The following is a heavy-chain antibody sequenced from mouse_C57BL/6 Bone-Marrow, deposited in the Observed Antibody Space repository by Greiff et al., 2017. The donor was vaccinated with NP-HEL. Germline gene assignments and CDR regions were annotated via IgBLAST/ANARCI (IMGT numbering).Heavy chain of an antibody. CDR1: GYTFTSYW. D-gene: IGHD1-1*01. CDR2: IDPSDSYT. V-gene: IGHV1-59*01. CDR3: TRRTVVEN. Sequence: VQLQQPGAELVRPGTSVKLSCKASGYTFTSYWMHWVKQRPGQGLEWIGVIDPSDSYTNYNQKFKGKATLTVDTSSSTAYMQLSSLTSEDSAVYYCTRRTVVENWGNGTTLTASS. J-gene: IGHJ2*01.